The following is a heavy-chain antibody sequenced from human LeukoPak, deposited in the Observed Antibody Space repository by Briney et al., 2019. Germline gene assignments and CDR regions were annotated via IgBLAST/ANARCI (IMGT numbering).Heavy chain of an antibody. V-gene: IGHV3-9*01. CDR2: ISWNSGSI. D-gene: IGHD5-12*01. CDR3: AKSKMATTSYYFDY. J-gene: IGHJ4*02. Sequence: SGGSLRLSCAASGFTFDDYVMHWVRQAPGKGLEWVSGISWNSGSIGYADSVKGRFTTSRDNAKNSLYLQMNSLRAEDTALYYCAKSKMATTSYYFDYWGLGTLVTVSS. CDR1: GFTFDDYV.